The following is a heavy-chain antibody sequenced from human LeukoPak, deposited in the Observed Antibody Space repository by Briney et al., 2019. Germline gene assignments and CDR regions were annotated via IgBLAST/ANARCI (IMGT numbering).Heavy chain of an antibody. V-gene: IGHV3-33*06. CDR3: AKAGDSSGYYVPTDY. Sequence: GGSLRLSCAASGFTFSSYGTHWVRQAPGKGLEWVAVIWYDGSNKYYAGSVKGRFTISRDNSKNTLYLQMNSLRAEDTAVYYCAKAGDSSGYYVPTDYWGQGTLVTVSS. D-gene: IGHD3-22*01. CDR2: IWYDGSNK. CDR1: GFTFSSYG. J-gene: IGHJ4*02.